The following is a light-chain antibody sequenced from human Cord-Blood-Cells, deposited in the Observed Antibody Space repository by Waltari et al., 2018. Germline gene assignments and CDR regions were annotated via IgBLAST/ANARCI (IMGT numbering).Light chain of an antibody. CDR3: QQRSNWPPWT. V-gene: IGKV3-11*01. CDR2: DAS. Sequence: EIVLTQSPAPLSLAPGERATLSCRASQSVSSYLAWYHQKPGQAPRLLLYDASNRATGIPARFSGSGSGTDFTLTISSLEPEDFAVYYCQQRSNWPPWTFGQGTKVEIK. J-gene: IGKJ1*01. CDR1: QSVSSY.